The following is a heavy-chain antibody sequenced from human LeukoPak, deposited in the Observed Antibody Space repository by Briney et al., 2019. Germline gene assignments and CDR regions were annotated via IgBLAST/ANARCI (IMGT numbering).Heavy chain of an antibody. V-gene: IGHV1-2*02. CDR1: GYTFTSYG. CDR2: INPNSGGT. D-gene: IGHD5-12*01. Sequence: ASVKVSCTASGYTFTSYGISWVRQAPGQGLEWMGWINPNSGGTNYARKFQGRVTMTRDTSISTAYMELSRLRSDDTAVYYCARDGGYDYNWFDPWGQGTLVTVSS. J-gene: IGHJ5*02. CDR3: ARDGGYDYNWFDP.